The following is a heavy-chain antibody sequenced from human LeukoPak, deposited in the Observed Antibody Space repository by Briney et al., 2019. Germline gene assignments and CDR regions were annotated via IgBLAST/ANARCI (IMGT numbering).Heavy chain of an antibody. CDR2: MNPNSGNT. CDR3: ARDNGGTAMAYYYYYYMDV. D-gene: IGHD5-18*01. CDR1: GYTFTSYD. Sequence: ASVKVSCKASGYTFTSYDINWVRQATGQGLEWMGWMNPNSGNTGYAQKFQGRVTMTRNTYISTAYMELSSLRSEDTAVYYCARDNGGTAMAYYYYYYMDVWGKGTTVTISS. V-gene: IGHV1-8*02. J-gene: IGHJ6*03.